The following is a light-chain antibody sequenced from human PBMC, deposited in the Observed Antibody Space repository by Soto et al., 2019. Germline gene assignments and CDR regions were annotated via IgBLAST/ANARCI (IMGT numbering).Light chain of an antibody. V-gene: IGKV1-39*01. CDR3: QESHST. J-gene: IGKJ2*01. CDR1: QSIGTY. Sequence: DAQMTQSPSSLSASVGDSVTITCQASQSIGTYLDWYPHKPGKAPTLLIYAASSLQSGVPSRFSGSGSGTDFTLTISSLQPEDFATYYCQESHSTFGQGTKLEIK. CDR2: AAS.